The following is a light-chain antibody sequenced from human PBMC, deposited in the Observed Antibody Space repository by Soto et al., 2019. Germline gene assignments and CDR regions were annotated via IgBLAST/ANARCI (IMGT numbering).Light chain of an antibody. CDR1: QGISSY. CDR3: QQLNSYPLT. CDR2: AAS. V-gene: IGKV1-9*01. Sequence: IQLTQSPSSLSASVGDRVTITCRASQGISSYLAWYQQKQGKVPKLLIYAASTLQSGVPSRFSGSGSGTDVTLTISSMQPEDFATDYCQQLNSYPLTFGGGTKVEI. J-gene: IGKJ4*01.